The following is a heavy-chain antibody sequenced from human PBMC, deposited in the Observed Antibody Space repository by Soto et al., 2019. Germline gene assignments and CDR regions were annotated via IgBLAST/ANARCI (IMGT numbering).Heavy chain of an antibody. CDR1: GGPISSYY. CDR3: ARNNVRGVSNSYNWMDP. D-gene: IGHD3-10*01. CDR2: IFYTGNT. V-gene: IGHV4-59*01. Sequence: PSETLSLTCNVSGGPISSYYWGWIRQSPGRGLEWIGQIFYTGNTNYNPSLKSRVTMSVDIPKKQFSLKLRSVTTADTAIYFCARNNVRGVSNSYNWMDPWGQGTLVTVSS. J-gene: IGHJ5*02.